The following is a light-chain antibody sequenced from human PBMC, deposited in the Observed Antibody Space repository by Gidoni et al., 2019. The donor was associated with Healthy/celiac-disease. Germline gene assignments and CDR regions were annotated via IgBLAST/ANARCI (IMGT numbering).Light chain of an antibody. J-gene: IGKJ4*01. V-gene: IGKV1-8*01. CDR3: QQYYSYPLT. Sequence: ALRMTQSPSSFSASTGDRVTITCLASQGISSYLAWYQQKPGKAPKLLIYAASTLESGVPSRFSGSGSGTDFTLTISCLQAEDFATYYCQQYYSYPLTFXGXTKVEIK. CDR1: QGISSY. CDR2: AAS.